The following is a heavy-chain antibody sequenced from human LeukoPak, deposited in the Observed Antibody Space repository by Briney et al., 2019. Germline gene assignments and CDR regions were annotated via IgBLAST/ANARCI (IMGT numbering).Heavy chain of an antibody. J-gene: IGHJ6*03. CDR3: ATGVYGDPYYYYYYYMDV. CDR2: FEPEDGET. D-gene: IGHD4-17*01. Sequence: GASVKVSCKVSGYTLTELSMHWVRQAPGKGLEWMGGFEPEDGETIYAQKFQGRVTMTEDTSTDTAYMELSSLRSEDTAVYYCATGVYGDPYYYYYYYMDVWGKGTTVTVSS. V-gene: IGHV1-24*01. CDR1: GYTLTELS.